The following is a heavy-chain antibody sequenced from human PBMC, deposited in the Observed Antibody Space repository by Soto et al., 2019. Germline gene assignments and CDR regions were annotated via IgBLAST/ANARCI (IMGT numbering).Heavy chain of an antibody. J-gene: IGHJ4*02. D-gene: IGHD2-15*01. CDR1: GFSFSSYN. V-gene: IGHV3-21*01. CDR2: VSSLSTYT. Sequence: GGSLRLSCAASGFSFSSYNMNWVRQAPGKGLEWVSSVSSLSTYTNYADSVKGRFTISRDNDKNSLYLKMDSLRVEDTAVYYCARDPPLSSIVVVGVDDFWGQGTMVTRSS. CDR3: ARDPPLSSIVVVGVDDF.